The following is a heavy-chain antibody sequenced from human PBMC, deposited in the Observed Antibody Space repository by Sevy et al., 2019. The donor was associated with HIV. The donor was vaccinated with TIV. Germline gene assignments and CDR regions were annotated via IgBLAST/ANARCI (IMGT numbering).Heavy chain of an antibody. J-gene: IGHJ6*03. D-gene: IGHD3-16*01. CDR3: AKDGFKPSVGDENYYYYYMDV. CDR2: ISGSGGST. Sequence: GGSLRLSCAASGFTFSSYAMSWVRQAPGNGLEWVSAISGSGGSTYYADSVKGRFTISRDNSKNTLYLQMNSLRVEDTAVYYCAKDGFKPSVGDENYYYYYMDVSGKRTSVTVSS. V-gene: IGHV3-23*01. CDR1: GFTFSSYA.